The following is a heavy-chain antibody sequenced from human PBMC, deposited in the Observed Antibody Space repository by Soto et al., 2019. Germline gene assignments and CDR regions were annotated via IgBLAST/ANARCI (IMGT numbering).Heavy chain of an antibody. CDR1: GYSFTSYW. Sequence: PGESLKISCKGSGYSFTSYWIGWVRQMPGKGLEWMGIIYPGDSDTRYSPSFQGQATISADKSISTAYLQWSSLKASDTAMYYCARLAVPTRNYYYYYMDVWGKGTTVTVSS. D-gene: IGHD2-2*01. CDR2: IYPGDSDT. V-gene: IGHV5-51*01. J-gene: IGHJ6*03. CDR3: ARLAVPTRNYYYYYMDV.